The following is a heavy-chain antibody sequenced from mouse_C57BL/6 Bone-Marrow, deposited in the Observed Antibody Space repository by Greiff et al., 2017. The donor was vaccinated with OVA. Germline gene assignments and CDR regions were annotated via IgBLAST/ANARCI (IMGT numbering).Heavy chain of an antibody. CDR1: GYTFTSYW. CDR2: IHPNSGST. Sequence: VQLQQPGAELVKPGASVKLSCKASGYTFTSYWMHWVKQRPGQGLEWIGMIHPNSGSTNYNEKFKSKATLTVDKSYSTAYMQLSSLTSEDSAVYYCARGGYYGSSRYYAMDYWGQGTSVTVSS. J-gene: IGHJ4*01. D-gene: IGHD1-1*01. V-gene: IGHV1-64*01. CDR3: ARGGYYGSSRYYAMDY.